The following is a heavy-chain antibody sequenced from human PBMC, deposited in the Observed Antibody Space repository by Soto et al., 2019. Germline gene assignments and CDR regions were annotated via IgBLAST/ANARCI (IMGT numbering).Heavy chain of an antibody. J-gene: IGHJ4*02. CDR3: ARDGGFSSGWTAYFDF. CDR1: GGSIRDSY. V-gene: IGHV4-4*07. Sequence: PSETRSLTCTVSGGSIRDSYWTWIRQPAGKGLEWIGRIYGSGSTNYNPSSESRVNMSVDKSKNQFSLTLSLVTAADTAVYYCARDGGFSSGWTAYFDFWGPGTMVTVSS. D-gene: IGHD6-19*01. CDR2: IYGSGST.